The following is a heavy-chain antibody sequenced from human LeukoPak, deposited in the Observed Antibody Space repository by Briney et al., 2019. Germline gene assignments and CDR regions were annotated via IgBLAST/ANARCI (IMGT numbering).Heavy chain of an antibody. CDR1: GYTFTDYY. CDR3: ATKGPYLFISGDVFDI. Sequence: ASVKVSCKASGYTFTDYYMYWVRQAPGQGLEWMGWVNPNSGGTNSAQKFQGRVTMTRDTSISTAYMELSSLTSDDTAVYYCATKGPYLFISGDVFDIWGQGTMVAVSS. J-gene: IGHJ3*02. CDR2: VNPNSGGT. D-gene: IGHD2-21*02. V-gene: IGHV1-2*02.